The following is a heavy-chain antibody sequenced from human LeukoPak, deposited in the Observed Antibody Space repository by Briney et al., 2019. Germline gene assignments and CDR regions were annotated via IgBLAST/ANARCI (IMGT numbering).Heavy chain of an antibody. V-gene: IGHV3-33*01. J-gene: IGHJ6*02. CDR1: GFTFSSYG. CDR3: ARDCSGGSCYNPVRFLFWYYYGMDV. D-gene: IGHD2-15*01. CDR2: IWYDGSNK. Sequence: GGSLRLSCAASGFTFSSYGMHWVRQAPGKGLEWVAVIWYDGSNKYYADSVKGRFTISRDNSKNTLYLQMNSLRAEDTAVYYCARDCSGGSCYNPVRFLFWYYYGMDVWGQGTTVTVSS.